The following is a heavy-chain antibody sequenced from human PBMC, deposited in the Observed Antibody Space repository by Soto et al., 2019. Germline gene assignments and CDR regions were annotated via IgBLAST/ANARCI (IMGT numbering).Heavy chain of an antibody. Sequence: GASVKVSCKASGYTFTSYYMHWVRQAPGQGLEWMGIINPSGGSTSYAQKFQGRVTMTRDTSTSTVYMELSSLRSEDTAVYYCAREYYDILTGPMGNFDYWGQGTLVTVS. CDR3: AREYYDILTGPMGNFDY. CDR1: GYTFTSYY. J-gene: IGHJ4*02. D-gene: IGHD3-9*01. V-gene: IGHV1-46*03. CDR2: INPSGGST.